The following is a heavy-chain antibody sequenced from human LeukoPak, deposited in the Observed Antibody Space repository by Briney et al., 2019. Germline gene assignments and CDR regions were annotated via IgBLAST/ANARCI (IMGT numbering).Heavy chain of an antibody. CDR3: ARHRGVQPYYFDY. D-gene: IGHD3-10*01. Sequence: ASVKVSCKASGYTFTSYYMHRVRQAPGQGLEWMGWISAYNGNTNYAQKLQGRVTMTTDISTSTAYMELRSLRSDDTAVYYCARHRGVQPYYFDYWGQGTLVTVSS. V-gene: IGHV1-18*04. J-gene: IGHJ4*02. CDR1: GYTFTSYY. CDR2: ISAYNGNT.